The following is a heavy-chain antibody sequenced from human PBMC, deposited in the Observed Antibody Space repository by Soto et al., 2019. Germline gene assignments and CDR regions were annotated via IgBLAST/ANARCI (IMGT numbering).Heavy chain of an antibody. CDR2: IFFSGRT. V-gene: IGHV4-30-4*01. CDR1: GGSVNSVDYY. D-gene: IGHD4-17*01. J-gene: IGHJ4*02. Sequence: SETLSLTCTVSGGSVNSVDYYWSWIRQPPAEGLEWIGYIFFSGRTDYNPSLKSRVTISVDTSKNQFSLELTSVTAADTAVYYCARYSHDYGDLDYWGQGTLVTVS. CDR3: ARYSHDYGDLDY.